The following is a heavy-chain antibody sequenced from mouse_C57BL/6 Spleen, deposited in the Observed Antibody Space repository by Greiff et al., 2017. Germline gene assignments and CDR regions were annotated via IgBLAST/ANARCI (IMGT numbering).Heavy chain of an antibody. CDR1: GFNIKDDY. Sequence: EVQGVESGAELVRPGASVKLSCTASGFNIKDDYMHWVKQRPEQGLEWIGWIDPENGDTEYASKFQGKATITADTSSNTAYLQLSSLTSEDTAVYYCESLRFAYWGQGTLVTVSA. D-gene: IGHD5-1*01. CDR2: IDPENGDT. CDR3: ESLRFAY. V-gene: IGHV14-4*01. J-gene: IGHJ3*01.